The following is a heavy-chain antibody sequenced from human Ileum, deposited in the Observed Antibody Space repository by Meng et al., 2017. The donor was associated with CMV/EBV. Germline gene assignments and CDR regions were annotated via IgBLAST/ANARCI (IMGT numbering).Heavy chain of an antibody. J-gene: IGHJ5*02. D-gene: IGHD2-2*01. CDR2: IKVDNGRT. CDR3: ARDPGCDDPSCYGIGWDL. CDR1: GFTFTGYY. V-gene: IGHV1-2*02. Sequence: ASVTVSCKSSGFTFTGYYMHWLRQAPGQGLEWMGWIKVDNGRTDYAQKFQGRVTLTRDTSINTAYMELNMLRHDDTAVYYCARDPGCDDPSCYGIGWDLWGQGTLVTVSS.